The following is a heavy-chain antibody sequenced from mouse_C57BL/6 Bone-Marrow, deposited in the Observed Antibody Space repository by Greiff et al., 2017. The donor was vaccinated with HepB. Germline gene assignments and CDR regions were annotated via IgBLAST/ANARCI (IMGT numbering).Heavy chain of an antibody. V-gene: IGHV1-15*01. J-gene: IGHJ3*01. CDR3: TKIYYDYDVRFFAY. D-gene: IGHD2-4*01. CDR2: IDPETGGT. Sequence: VKLQESGAELVRPGASVTLSCKASGYTFTDYEMHWVKQTPVHGLEWIGAIDPETGGTAYNQKFKGKAILTADKSSSTAYMELRSLTSEDSAVYYCTKIYYDYDVRFFAYWGQGTLVTVAA. CDR1: GYTFTDYE.